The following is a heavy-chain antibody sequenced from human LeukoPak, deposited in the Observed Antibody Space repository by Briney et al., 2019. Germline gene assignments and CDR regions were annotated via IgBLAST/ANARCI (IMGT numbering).Heavy chain of an antibody. Sequence: PGGSLRLSCAASGFTFSSHAMDWVRQTPGKGLEWVSGISGSGGATYYADSVKGRFTISRDNSKNTLYLQMNSLRAEDTAVYYCAKDQGASPTSAMDVWGQGTTVTVSS. CDR2: ISGSGGAT. CDR1: GFTFSSHA. CDR3: AKDQGASPTSAMDV. V-gene: IGHV3-23*01. D-gene: IGHD4/OR15-4a*01. J-gene: IGHJ6*02.